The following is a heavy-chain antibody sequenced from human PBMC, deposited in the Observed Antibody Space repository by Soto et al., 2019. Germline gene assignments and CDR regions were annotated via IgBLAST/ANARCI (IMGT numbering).Heavy chain of an antibody. J-gene: IGHJ6*02. V-gene: IGHV3-23*01. CDR2: ISGSGAGT. CDR3: AKGPTVFGAVISFDYYYGMYV. CDR1: GFTFSTSA. D-gene: IGHD3-3*01. Sequence: GGSLRLSCTASGFTFSTSAMSWVRQAPGRELEWVSGISGSGAGTYYADSVKGRFTISRDNSKNTLYLQMSGLRAEDAAVYYCAKGPTVFGAVISFDYYYGMYVWGQGTPVTVSS.